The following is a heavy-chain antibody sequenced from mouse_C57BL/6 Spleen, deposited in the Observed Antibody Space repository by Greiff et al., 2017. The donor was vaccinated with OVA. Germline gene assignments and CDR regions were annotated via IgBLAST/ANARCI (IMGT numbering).Heavy chain of an antibody. V-gene: IGHV1-19*01. CDR3: AKESNWEWGNY. Sequence: DVKLQESGPVLVKPGASVKMSCKASGYTFTDYYMNWVKQSHGKSLEWIGVINPYNGGTSYNQKFKGKATLTVDKSSSTAYMELNSLTSEDSAVYYCAKESNWEWGNYWGQGTTLTVSS. J-gene: IGHJ2*01. CDR1: GYTFTDYY. D-gene: IGHD4-1*01. CDR2: INPYNGGT.